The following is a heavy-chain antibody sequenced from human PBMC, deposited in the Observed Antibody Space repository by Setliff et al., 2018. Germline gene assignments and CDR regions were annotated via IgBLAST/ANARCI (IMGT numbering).Heavy chain of an antibody. J-gene: IGHJ4*02. CDR1: GYSISTGYY. CDR2: IYHSGST. V-gene: IGHV4-38-2*01. CDR3: ARSFSRAEKSLLDY. Sequence: SETLSLTCAVSGYSISTGYYWGWIRQPPGKGLEWIGSIYHSGSTYYNPSLKSRVTISVDTSKNQFSLRLSSVTAADTAVYYCARSFSRAEKSLLDYWGQGALVTAPQ.